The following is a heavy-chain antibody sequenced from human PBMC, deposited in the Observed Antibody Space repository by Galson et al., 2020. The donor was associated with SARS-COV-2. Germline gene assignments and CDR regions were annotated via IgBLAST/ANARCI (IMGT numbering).Heavy chain of an antibody. CDR3: ARDELLYGCLDY. CDR2: IPYDGSNK. V-gene: IGHV3-30*04. Sequence: AGSLRLSCAASGFTFSSYAMPWVRQAPGKGLEWVAVIPYDGSNKYYADSVKGRFTISRDNSKNTLYLQMNSLRAEDTAVYYCARDELLYGCLDYWGQGTLVTVSS. D-gene: IGHD1-26*01. CDR1: GFTFSSYA. J-gene: IGHJ4*02.